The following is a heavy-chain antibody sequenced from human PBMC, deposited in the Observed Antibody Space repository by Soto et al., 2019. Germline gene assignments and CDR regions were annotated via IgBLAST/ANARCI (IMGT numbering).Heavy chain of an antibody. CDR2: VYYSGTA. Sequence: PSETLSLTCTVSGGSISSGSYYWAWIRQPPGEGLDWIGNVYYSGTAYYNPSLKSRITISVDTSKNQFSLKLNSVTAADTAVYYCARHYPFGSGSYSPYYFDSWGQGTLVTVSS. J-gene: IGHJ4*02. CDR3: ARHYPFGSGSYSPYYFDS. CDR1: GGSISSGSYY. D-gene: IGHD3-10*01. V-gene: IGHV4-39*01.